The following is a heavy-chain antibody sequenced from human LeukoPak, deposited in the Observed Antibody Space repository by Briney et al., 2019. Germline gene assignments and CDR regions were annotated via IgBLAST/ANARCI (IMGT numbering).Heavy chain of an antibody. V-gene: IGHV3-21*01. J-gene: IGHJ4*02. CDR2: ISSSSYI. Sequence: PGGSLRLSCAASGFTFSSYSMNWVRQAPGKGLEWVSSISSSSYIYYADSVKGRFTISRDNAKNSLYLQMNSLRAEDTAVYYCAREGEDILTGYYFDYWGQGTLVTVSS. D-gene: IGHD3-9*01. CDR3: AREGEDILTGYYFDY. CDR1: GFTFSSYS.